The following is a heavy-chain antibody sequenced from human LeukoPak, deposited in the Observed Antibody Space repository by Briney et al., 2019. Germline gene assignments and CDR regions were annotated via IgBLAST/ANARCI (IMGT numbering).Heavy chain of an antibody. CDR2: IWYDGSNR. V-gene: IGHV3-33*01. Sequence: GGSLRLSCAASGFTFRGSGMHWVRQAPGKGLEWVAIIWYDGSNRYYADSVKGRFTISRDNSKNTLFLQMNSLTAEDTAVYYCARDQGTSVTAMVGGHFDYWGPGTLVTVSS. CDR1: GFTFRGSG. CDR3: ARDQGTSVTAMVGGHFDY. J-gene: IGHJ4*02. D-gene: IGHD4-17*01.